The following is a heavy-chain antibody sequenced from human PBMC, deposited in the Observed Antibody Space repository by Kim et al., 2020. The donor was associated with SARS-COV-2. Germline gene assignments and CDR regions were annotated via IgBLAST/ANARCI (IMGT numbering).Heavy chain of an antibody. Sequence: ASVKVSCKASGYTFTSYYMHWVRQAPGQGLEWMGIINPSGGSTSYAQKFQGRVTMTRDTSTSTVYMELSSLRSEDTAVYYCALLWFGELLGSVVWFDPWGQGTLVTVSS. CDR2: INPSGGST. J-gene: IGHJ5*02. CDR3: ALLWFGELLGSVVWFDP. CDR1: GYTFTSYY. V-gene: IGHV1-46*01. D-gene: IGHD3-10*01.